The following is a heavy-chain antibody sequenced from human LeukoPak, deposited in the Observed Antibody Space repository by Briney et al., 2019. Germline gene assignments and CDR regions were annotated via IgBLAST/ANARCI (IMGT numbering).Heavy chain of an antibody. D-gene: IGHD6-19*01. CDR3: ARDNNGWAWDY. CDR1: GYTFTRHS. J-gene: IGHJ4*02. Sequence: GASAKVSCKTSGYTFTRHSMHWVRQAPGQGLEWMGIINPNGGRTTYAQKIPGRVTMTRDMSTGTMYMEMSSLRSEDTAVYYCARDNNGWAWDYWGQGTLVTVPS. CDR2: INPNGGRT. V-gene: IGHV1-46*01.